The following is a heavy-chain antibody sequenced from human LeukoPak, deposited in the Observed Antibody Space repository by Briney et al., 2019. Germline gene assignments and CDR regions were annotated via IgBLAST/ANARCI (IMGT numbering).Heavy chain of an antibody. CDR3: ARDPRGYSGYDYY. CDR2: IYSGGST. CDR1: GFTVSNNY. J-gene: IGHJ4*02. Sequence: GGSLRLSCAASGFTVSNNYMSWVRQAPGKGLEWVSVIYSGGSTYYADSAKGRFTISRDNSKNTLYLQMNSLRAEDTAVYYCARDPRGYSGYDYYWGQGTLVTVSS. V-gene: IGHV3-53*01. D-gene: IGHD5-12*01.